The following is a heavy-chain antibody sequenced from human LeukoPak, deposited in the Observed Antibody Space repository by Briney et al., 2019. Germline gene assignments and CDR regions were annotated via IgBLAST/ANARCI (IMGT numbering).Heavy chain of an antibody. CDR2: MNPNSGNT. V-gene: IGHV1-8*03. D-gene: IGHD3-22*01. CDR3: ARGRTYYYDSSGYWASDAFDI. J-gene: IGHJ3*02. CDR1: GYTFTSYD. Sequence: ASVRVSCKASGYTFTSYDINWVRQATGQGLEWMGWMNPNSGNTVYAQKFQGRLTITRNTSISTAHMELSSLRSEDTAVYYCARGRTYYYDSSGYWASDAFDIWGQGTMVTVSS.